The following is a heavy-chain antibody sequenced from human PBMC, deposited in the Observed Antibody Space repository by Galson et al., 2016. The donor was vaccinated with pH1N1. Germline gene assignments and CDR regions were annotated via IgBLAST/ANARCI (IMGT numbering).Heavy chain of an antibody. CDR1: GYTFTGYY. D-gene: IGHD5-24*01. CDR2: INPKTGVT. CDR3: ARPIQLYRPDAFDI. V-gene: IGHV1-2*02. J-gene: IGHJ3*02. Sequence: SVKVSCKASGYTFTGYYMHWVRQAPGQGLEWMGWINPKTGVTDCIQKFKGRVTMTRDTSTNTAYLEVSGLRSDDTAIYYCARPIQLYRPDAFDIWGQGTRVTVSS.